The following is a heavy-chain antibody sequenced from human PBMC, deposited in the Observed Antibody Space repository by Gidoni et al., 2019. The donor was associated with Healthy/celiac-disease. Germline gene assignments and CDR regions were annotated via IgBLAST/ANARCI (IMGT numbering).Heavy chain of an antibody. CDR2: ISWDGGST. D-gene: IGHD6-13*01. Sequence: EVQLVESGGVVVQPGGSLRLSCAASGFTFDDYTMHWVRQAPGKGLEWVSLISWDGGSTYYADSVKGRFTISRDNSKNSLYLQMNSLRTEDTALYYCAKEGSSSWYEGYYFDYWGQGTLVTVSS. CDR1: GFTFDDYT. CDR3: AKEGSSSWYEGYYFDY. V-gene: IGHV3-43*01. J-gene: IGHJ4*02.